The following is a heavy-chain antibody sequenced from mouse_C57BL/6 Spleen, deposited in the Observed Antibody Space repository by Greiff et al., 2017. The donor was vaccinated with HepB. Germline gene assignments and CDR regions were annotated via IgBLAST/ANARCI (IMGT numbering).Heavy chain of an antibody. CDR2: IYPGSGST. D-gene: IGHD2-3*01. J-gene: IGHJ3*01. V-gene: IGHV1-55*01. CDR3: ERENGYYGEFAY. CDR1: GYTFTSYW. Sequence: QVQLQQPGAELVKPGASVSMSCKASGYTFTSYWITWVKQRPGQGLEWIGDIYPGSGSTNYNEKFKSKATLTIDTSSSTTYMQLSSLTSEDSAVYYCERENGYYGEFAYWGQGTLFTVSA.